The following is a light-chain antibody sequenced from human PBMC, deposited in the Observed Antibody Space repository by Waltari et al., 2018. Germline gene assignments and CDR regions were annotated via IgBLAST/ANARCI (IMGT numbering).Light chain of an antibody. V-gene: IGKV4-1*01. CDR2: WAS. Sequence: DIVMTQSPDSLAVSLGERDTINCKSSQTVDSSSNNNNSLAWYQQKTGQPPTLLIYWASTRDSGVPDRFSGSRSGTDFTLTINSLQAEDVAVYYCQQYDSSPYTFGQGTKLEI. CDR3: QQYDSSPYT. CDR1: QTVDSSSNNNNS. J-gene: IGKJ2*01.